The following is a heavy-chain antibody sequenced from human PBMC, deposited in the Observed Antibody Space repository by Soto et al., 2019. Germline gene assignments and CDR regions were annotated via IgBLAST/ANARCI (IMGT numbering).Heavy chain of an antibody. CDR3: ARDWAGSCYSC. Sequence: QVQLVQSGAEVKKPGASVKVSCKASGYTFTSYYMHWVLQAPGQGLEWMGIINPSGGSTSYAQKFQGRVTMTRDTSTSTVYMALSRLRSEDTAVYYCARDWAGSCYSCWGQGTLVTVSS. V-gene: IGHV1-46*01. CDR1: GYTFTSYY. CDR2: INPSGGST. J-gene: IGHJ4*02. D-gene: IGHD2-15*01.